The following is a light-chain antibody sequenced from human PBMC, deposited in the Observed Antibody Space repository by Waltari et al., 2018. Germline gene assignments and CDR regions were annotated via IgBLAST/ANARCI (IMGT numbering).Light chain of an antibody. CDR3: QQYSTYSRT. V-gene: IGKV1-5*03. Sequence: DIQMTQSPSTLSASVGDRITVTWRASQSVSGWLAWYQQKPGKAPNLLIYKASSLESGVPSRFSGSGSGTEFTLTISSLQPDDFATYYCQQYSTYSRTFGQGTKVEIK. CDR2: KAS. CDR1: QSVSGW. J-gene: IGKJ1*01.